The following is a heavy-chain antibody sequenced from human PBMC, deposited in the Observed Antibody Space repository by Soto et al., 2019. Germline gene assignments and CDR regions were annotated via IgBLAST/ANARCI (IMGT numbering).Heavy chain of an antibody. D-gene: IGHD6-19*01. CDR2: IYYSGST. CDR3: ARHLPGSDSVAGDLYNWFDP. J-gene: IGHJ5*02. V-gene: IGHV4-39*01. Sequence: QLQLQESGPGLVKPSETLSLTCTVSGGSISSSSYYWGWIRQPPGKGLEWIGSIYYSGSTYYNPSLKSRVTISVDTSKNQFSLKLSSVTAADTAVYYCARHLPGSDSVAGDLYNWFDPWGQGTLVTVSS. CDR1: GGSISSSSYY.